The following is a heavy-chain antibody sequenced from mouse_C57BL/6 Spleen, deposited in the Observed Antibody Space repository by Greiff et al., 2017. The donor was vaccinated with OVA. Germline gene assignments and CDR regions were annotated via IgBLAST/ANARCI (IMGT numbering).Heavy chain of an antibody. J-gene: IGHJ4*01. D-gene: IGHD2-10*01. CDR1: GYTFTDYN. CDR2: INPNNGGT. Sequence: EVQLQQSGPELVKPGASVKISCKASGYTFTDYNMNGVKQSQGKSLEWIGDINPNNGGTSYNQKFKGKATLTVDKSSSTAYMELRSLTSEDSAVYYCASTLLQSGYYYAMDYWGQGTSVTVSS. CDR3: ASTLLQSGYYYAMDY. V-gene: IGHV1-26*01.